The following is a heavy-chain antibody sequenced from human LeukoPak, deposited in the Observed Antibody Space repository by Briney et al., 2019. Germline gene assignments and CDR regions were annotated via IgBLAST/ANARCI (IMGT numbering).Heavy chain of an antibody. Sequence: PSETLSLTCTVSGGSVSSGSYYWSWIRQPPGKGLEWIGYIYYTGSTNYNPSLKSRVTISVDTSKSQFSLKLSSVTAADTAVYYCARVLVVLGTGWFDPWGQGTLVTVSS. D-gene: IGHD2-8*02. CDR3: ARVLVVLGTGWFDP. V-gene: IGHV4-61*01. CDR2: IYYTGST. CDR1: GGSVSSGSYY. J-gene: IGHJ5*02.